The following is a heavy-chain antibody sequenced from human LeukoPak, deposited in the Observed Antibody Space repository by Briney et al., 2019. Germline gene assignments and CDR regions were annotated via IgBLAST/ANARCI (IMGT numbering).Heavy chain of an antibody. CDR3: ARDYYYGSSGYYDY. J-gene: IGHJ4*02. D-gene: IGHD3-22*01. V-gene: IGHV1-2*02. Sequence: ASVKVSCKASGYTFIGYYMHWVRQAPGQGLGWMGWIKPKSGGTNYAQKFQGRVTMTTDTSISTAYMELSRLRSDDTAVYYCARDYYYGSSGYYDYWGQETLVIVSS. CDR2: IKPKSGGT. CDR1: GYTFIGYY.